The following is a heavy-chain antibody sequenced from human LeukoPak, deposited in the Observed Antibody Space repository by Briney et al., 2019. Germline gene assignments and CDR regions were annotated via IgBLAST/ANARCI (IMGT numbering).Heavy chain of an antibody. D-gene: IGHD6-13*01. CDR2: IIPIFGTA. J-gene: IGHJ4*02. CDR3: ARPAAAGTHFISFDY. Sequence: GASVKVSCKASGGTFSSYAISWVRQAPGQGLEWMGGIIPIFGTANYAQKFQGRVTITADESTSTAYMELSSLRSEDTAVYYCARPAAAGTHFISFDYWGQGTLVTVSS. V-gene: IGHV1-69*13. CDR1: GGTFSSYA.